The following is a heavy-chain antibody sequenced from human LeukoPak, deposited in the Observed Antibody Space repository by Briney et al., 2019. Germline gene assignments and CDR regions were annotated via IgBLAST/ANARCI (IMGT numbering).Heavy chain of an antibody. D-gene: IGHD4-11*01. V-gene: IGHV3-66*01. CDR1: GFTVSSYY. CDR3: ARSYSNHLFGMDV. CDR2: IYSGGST. Sequence: GGSLRLSCAASGFTVSSYYMTWVRQAPGKGLEWVSVIYSGGSTYYADSVKGRVAISRDNSKNTVFLQMNNVRAEDTAVYYCARSYSNHLFGMDVWGQRTTVTVSS. J-gene: IGHJ6*02.